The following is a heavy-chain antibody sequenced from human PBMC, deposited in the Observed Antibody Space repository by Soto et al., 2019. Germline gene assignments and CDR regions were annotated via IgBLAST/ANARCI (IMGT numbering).Heavy chain of an antibody. V-gene: IGHV5-51*01. D-gene: IGHD3-22*01. CDR3: ARKDNSGYFKCFDP. CDR2: IFPSDSDT. CDR1: GYRFTSYW. Sequence: GESLQISFRTSGYRFTSYWIAWVRQMPGKGLEWMGIIFPSDSDTRYSPSFQGQVTISADRSTSTVFLQWASLKASDTAVYFCARKDNSGYFKCFDPWGQCNLITVSS. J-gene: IGHJ5*02.